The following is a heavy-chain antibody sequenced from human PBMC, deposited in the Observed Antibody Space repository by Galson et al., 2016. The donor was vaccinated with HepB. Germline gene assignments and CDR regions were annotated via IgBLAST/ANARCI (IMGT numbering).Heavy chain of an antibody. Sequence: SLRLSCAASGFTFSSYWMHWVRQVPGKGLVWVSRINSDGSSTTYADSVKGRFTISRDNAKNTFYLQMNSLRGEDTAVYYCARVDSSGYYIHWYFDLWGRGTQVTVSS. CDR2: INSDGSST. CDR1: GFTFSSYW. J-gene: IGHJ2*01. CDR3: ARVDSSGYYIHWYFDL. D-gene: IGHD3-22*01. V-gene: IGHV3-74*01.